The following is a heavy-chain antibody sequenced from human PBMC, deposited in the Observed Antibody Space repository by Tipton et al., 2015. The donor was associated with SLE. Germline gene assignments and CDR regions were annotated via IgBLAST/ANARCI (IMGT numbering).Heavy chain of an antibody. V-gene: IGHV4-4*02. CDR1: GGSISSSNW. Sequence: TLSLTCAVSGGSISSSNWWSWVRQPPGKGLEWIGEIYYSGSTNYNPSLKSRVTISVDTSKNQFSLKLSSVTAADTAVYYCASTSSSWYYYYYGMDVWGQGTTVTVSS. CDR3: ASTSSSWYYYYYGMDV. J-gene: IGHJ6*02. CDR2: IYYSGST. D-gene: IGHD6-13*01.